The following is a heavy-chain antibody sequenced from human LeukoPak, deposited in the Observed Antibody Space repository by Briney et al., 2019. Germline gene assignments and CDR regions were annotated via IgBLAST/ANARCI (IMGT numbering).Heavy chain of an antibody. CDR2: IYHSGST. J-gene: IGHJ6*03. V-gene: IGHV4-39*07. Sequence: SETLSLTCTVSGGSISSSSYYWGWIRQPPGKELEWIGSIYHSGSTYYNPSLKSRVTISVDTSKNQFSLKLSSVTAADTAVYYCARAFCDYPPPYYYYYMDVWGKGTTVTVSS. CDR3: ARAFCDYPPPYYYYYMDV. D-gene: IGHD4-17*01. CDR1: GGSISSSSYY.